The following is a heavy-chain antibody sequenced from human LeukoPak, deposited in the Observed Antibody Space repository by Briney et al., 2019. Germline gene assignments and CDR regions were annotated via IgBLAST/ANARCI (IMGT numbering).Heavy chain of an antibody. Sequence: ASVKVSCKASGYTLTRYFIHWVRQAPGQGLEWMGIINPNGGSTSYPQKFQGRVTMTRDTSTNTVYTELSSLKSEDTAVYYCARVLTGIAAAGTGYYFDYWGQGTLVTVSS. CDR2: INPNGGST. V-gene: IGHV1-46*01. CDR3: ARVLTGIAAAGTGYYFDY. D-gene: IGHD6-13*01. CDR1: GYTLTRYF. J-gene: IGHJ4*02.